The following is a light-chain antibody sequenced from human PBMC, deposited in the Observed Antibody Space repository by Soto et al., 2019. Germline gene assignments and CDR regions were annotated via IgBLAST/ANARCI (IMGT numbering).Light chain of an antibody. CDR3: QQRSNLPWT. CDR1: QSVLYSSNNKNY. J-gene: IGKJ1*01. V-gene: IGKV4-1*01. Sequence: DIVMTPSPDSLAVSLGERSTIHCKSSQSVLYSSNNKNYLAWYQQKPGQAPRLLIYDASNRATGIPVRFSGSGSGTDYTLTVSSLEPEDFAVYYCQQRSNLPWTFGQGTKVDIK. CDR2: DAS.